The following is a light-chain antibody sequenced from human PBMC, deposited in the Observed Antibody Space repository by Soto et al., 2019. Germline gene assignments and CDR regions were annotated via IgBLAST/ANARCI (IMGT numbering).Light chain of an antibody. J-gene: IGKJ4*01. V-gene: IGKV3-11*01. CDR3: QQRINWLT. CDR2: DAS. CDR1: QSVSSY. Sequence: EIVLTQSPATLSLSPGERANLSCRASQSVSSYLAWYQQKPGPSPRLLIYDASNRATGIPARFSGSGSGPDFTLTISSLEPEDFSVYYCQQRINWLTFGGGTKVEIK.